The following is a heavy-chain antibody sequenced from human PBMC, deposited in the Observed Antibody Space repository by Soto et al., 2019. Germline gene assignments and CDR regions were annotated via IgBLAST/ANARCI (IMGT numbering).Heavy chain of an antibody. D-gene: IGHD6-19*01. CDR1: GYSFTSYW. CDR3: ARGVRIAVANNWFDP. J-gene: IGHJ5*02. V-gene: IGHV5-51*01. CDR2: IYPGDSDT. Sequence: PGESLKISCKGSGYSFTSYWIGWVRQMPGKGLEWMGIIYPGDSDTRYSPSFQGQVTISADKSISTAYLQWSSLKASDTAMYYCARGVRIAVANNWFDPWGQGTLVTVSS.